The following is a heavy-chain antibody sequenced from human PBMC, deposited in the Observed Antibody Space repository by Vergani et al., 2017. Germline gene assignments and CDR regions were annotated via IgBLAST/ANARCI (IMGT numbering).Heavy chain of an antibody. V-gene: IGHV4-59*01. CDR3: ASIPTYSSGWYYFDY. CDR1: GGSISSYY. CDR2: IYYSGST. Sequence: QVQLQESGPGLVKPSETLSLTCTVSGGSISSYYWSWIRQPPVKGLEWIGYIYYSGSTNYNPSLKSRVTISVDTSKNQFSLKLSSVTAADTAVYYCASIPTYSSGWYYFDYWGQGTLVTVSS. J-gene: IGHJ4*02. D-gene: IGHD6-19*01.